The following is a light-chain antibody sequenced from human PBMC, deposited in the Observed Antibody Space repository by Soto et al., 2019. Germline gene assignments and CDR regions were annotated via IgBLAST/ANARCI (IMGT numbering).Light chain of an antibody. CDR3: QQYDPLPYT. CDR1: QSLSYW. J-gene: IGKJ2*01. Sequence: DIQMTQSPSTLSASVGDTVTITCRASQSLSYWLAWYQQKPGQAPKLLIHKATTLESGVPSSFSASGSGTEFTLTISSLQSVDFETFYYQQYDPLPYTFGQGTNLEIK. CDR2: KAT. V-gene: IGKV1-5*03.